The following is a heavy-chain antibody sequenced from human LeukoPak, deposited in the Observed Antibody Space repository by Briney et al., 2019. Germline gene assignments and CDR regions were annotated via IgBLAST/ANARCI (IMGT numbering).Heavy chain of an antibody. V-gene: IGHV3-30-3*01. CDR2: ISYDGSNK. CDR3: AKEGGATLYFDY. CDR1: GFTFSSYA. D-gene: IGHD1-26*01. J-gene: IGHJ4*02. Sequence: PGGSLRLSCAASGFTFSSYAMHWVRQAPGEGLEWVAVISYDGSNKYYADSVKGRFTISRDNSKNTLYLQMNSLRAEDTAVYYCAKEGGATLYFDYWGQGTLVTVSS.